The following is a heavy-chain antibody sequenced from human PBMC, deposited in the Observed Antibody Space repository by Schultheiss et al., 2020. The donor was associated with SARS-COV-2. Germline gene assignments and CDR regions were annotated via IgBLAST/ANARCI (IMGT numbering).Heavy chain of an antibody. CDR1: GGSISSGDYY. CDR2: IYYSGST. D-gene: IGHD6-19*01. J-gene: IGHJ4*02. CDR3: ARAVAGPFDN. V-gene: IGHV4-30-4*01. Sequence: SETLSLTYTVSGGSISSGDYYWNWIRQPPGKGLEWIGYIYYSGSTHYNPSLKSRVTISVDKSNNQFSLKLSSVTAADTAVYYCARAVAGPFDNWGRGTLVTVSS.